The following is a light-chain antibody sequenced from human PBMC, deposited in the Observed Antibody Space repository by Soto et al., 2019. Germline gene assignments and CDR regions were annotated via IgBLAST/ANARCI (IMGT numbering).Light chain of an antibody. Sequence: EIVLTQSPATLSLSPGXRATLSCRASQGVSSYLAWYQQKPGQAPRLLIYDASNRATGIPARFSGSGPGTDFTLTISSLEPEDFAVYYCQSAGTFGQGTRLEI. CDR3: QSAGT. V-gene: IGKV3D-11*01. J-gene: IGKJ5*01. CDR2: DAS. CDR1: QGVSSY.